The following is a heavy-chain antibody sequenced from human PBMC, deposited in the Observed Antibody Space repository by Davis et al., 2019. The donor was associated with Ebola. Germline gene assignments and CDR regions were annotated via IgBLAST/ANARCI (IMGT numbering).Heavy chain of an antibody. D-gene: IGHD2-21*01. V-gene: IGHV3-72*01. Sequence: GESLKISCAASGFTLSVHYMDWVRQAPGKGLEWVGRAKTKGESSGTEEYAASVKGRFTISRDDSKSSVYLQMNSLRTDDPAVYYCARGQGGAYSANDFWGQGVLVTVSS. CDR3: ARGQGGAYSANDF. J-gene: IGHJ4*02. CDR2: AKTKGESSGT. CDR1: GFTLSVHY.